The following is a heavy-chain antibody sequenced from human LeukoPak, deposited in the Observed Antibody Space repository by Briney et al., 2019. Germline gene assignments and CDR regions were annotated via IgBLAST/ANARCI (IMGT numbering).Heavy chain of an antibody. J-gene: IGHJ4*02. Sequence: GGSLRLSCTASQFTFSSYSLNWVRQAPGKGLEWVSSISTSSRYIYYADSVKGRFTISRDNAKNSLFLQMNSLRAEDTAVYYCARDYSSPHYYDSSGYFDSWGQGTLVTVSP. D-gene: IGHD3-22*01. CDR1: QFTFSSYS. CDR3: ARDYSSPHYYDSSGYFDS. CDR2: ISTSSRYI. V-gene: IGHV3-21*01.